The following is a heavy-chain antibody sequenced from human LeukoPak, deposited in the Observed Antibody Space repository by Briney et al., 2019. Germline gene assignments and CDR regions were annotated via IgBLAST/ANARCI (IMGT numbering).Heavy chain of an antibody. J-gene: IGHJ4*02. Sequence: SGGSLRLSCAASEFTFSTYGMHRVRQAPGKGLEWVAFIRYDASNKYYADSVKGRFTISRDNSKNTLYLQMNSLRAEDTAVYYCVRSASGNYGLFDYWGQGTLVTVSS. CDR2: IRYDASNK. V-gene: IGHV3-30*02. CDR3: VRSASGNYGLFDY. D-gene: IGHD1-26*01. CDR1: EFTFSTYG.